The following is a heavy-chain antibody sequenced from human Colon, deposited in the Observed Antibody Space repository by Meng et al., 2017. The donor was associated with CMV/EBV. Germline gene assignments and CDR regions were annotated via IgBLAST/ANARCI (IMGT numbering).Heavy chain of an antibody. Sequence: GESLKISCAGSGFTFSSYTMSWVRQAPGKGLEWVSSISSGGTYIYYADPLKGRFTVSRDNAKNSLYLQMNSLRAEDMALYYCARDLDFVVGSTVTYDALDIWGQGTMVTVSS. CDR3: ARDLDFVVGSTVTYDALDI. V-gene: IGHV3-21*01. CDR1: GFTFSSYT. D-gene: IGHD2-15*01. CDR2: ISSGGTYI. J-gene: IGHJ3*02.